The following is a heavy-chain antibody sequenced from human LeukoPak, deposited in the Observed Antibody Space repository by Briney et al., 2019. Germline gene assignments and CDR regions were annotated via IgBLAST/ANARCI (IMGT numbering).Heavy chain of an antibody. Sequence: PGGSLRLSCAASGFTFSSYGMLWVRQAPGKGLEWVAVISYDGRDKYYADSVKGRFTISRDNSKNTLYLQMNSLRAEDTAVYYCAKGLGYCSGGSCYSTLWYWGQGTLVTVSS. CDR1: GFTFSSYG. CDR3: AKGLGYCSGGSCYSTLWY. V-gene: IGHV3-30*18. J-gene: IGHJ4*02. CDR2: ISYDGRDK. D-gene: IGHD2-15*01.